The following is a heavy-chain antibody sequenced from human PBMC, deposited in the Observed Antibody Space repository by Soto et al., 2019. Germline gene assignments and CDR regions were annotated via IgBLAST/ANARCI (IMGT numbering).Heavy chain of an antibody. J-gene: IGHJ3*01. CDR3: ARRYGDGFDF. D-gene: IGHD1-20*01. Sequence: SETLSLTCTVSGGSIRSYYWSWIRQPPGKGLEWIGYIYYSGSTNYNPSLKSRVTISVDTSKNQFSLKLSSVTAADTAVYYCARRYGDGFDFWGQGTMVTVS. CDR2: IYYSGST. V-gene: IGHV4-59*08. CDR1: GGSIRSYY.